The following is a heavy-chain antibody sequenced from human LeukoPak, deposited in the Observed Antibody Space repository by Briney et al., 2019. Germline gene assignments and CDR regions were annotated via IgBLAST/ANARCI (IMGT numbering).Heavy chain of an antibody. CDR3: SRESRAFCPFGY. J-gene: IGHJ4*02. CDR1: GGSISSRSDY. V-gene: IGHV4-39*07. CDR2: IYYSGST. D-gene: IGHD2/OR15-2a*01. Sequence: SETLSLTCTVSGGSISSRSDYWGWIRQPPGKGLEWIGSIYYSGSTYYNPSLKTRVTMSVDTSKNQFSLKLNSVTAADTAIYYCSRESRAFCPFGYWGQGTLVIVPP.